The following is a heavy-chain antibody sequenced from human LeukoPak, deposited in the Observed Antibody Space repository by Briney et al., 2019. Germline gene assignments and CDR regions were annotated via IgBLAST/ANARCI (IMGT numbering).Heavy chain of an antibody. J-gene: IGHJ4*02. CDR3: ARTKGNYGVPYYFDY. CDR1: GFTVSSNY. Sequence: GGSLRLSCAASGFTVSSNYMSWVRQARGKGLEWVSDIYSGGSTYYADSVKGRFTISRDNSKNTLYLQMNSLRAEDTAVYYCARTKGNYGVPYYFDYWGQGTLVTVSS. V-gene: IGHV3-66*01. D-gene: IGHD4-17*01. CDR2: IYSGGST.